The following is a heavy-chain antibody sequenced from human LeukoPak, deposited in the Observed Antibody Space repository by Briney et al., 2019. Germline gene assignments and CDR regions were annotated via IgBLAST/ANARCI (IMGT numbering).Heavy chain of an antibody. J-gene: IGHJ4*02. D-gene: IGHD4-23*01. V-gene: IGHV3-21*01. CDR2: ISSSSSYI. CDR3: ARGGNSGPYFDY. Sequence: GGSLRLSCAASGFTFSSYSMNWVRQAPGKGLEWVSSISSSSSYICYADSVKGRFTISRDNAKNSLYLQMNSLRAEDTAVYYCARGGNSGPYFDYWGQGTLVTVSS. CDR1: GFTFSSYS.